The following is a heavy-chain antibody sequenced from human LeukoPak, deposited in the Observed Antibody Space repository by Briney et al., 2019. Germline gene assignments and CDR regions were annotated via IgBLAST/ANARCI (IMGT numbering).Heavy chain of an antibody. CDR3: ARGIRYFDWLPPFDY. V-gene: IGHV4-38-2*02. Sequence: SETLSLTCTVSGYSISSGYYWGWIRQPPGQGLEWIGSIYHSGSTYYNPSLKSRVTISVDTSKNQFSLKLSSVTAADTAVYYCARGIRYFDWLPPFDYWGQGTLVTVSS. J-gene: IGHJ4*02. CDR2: IYHSGST. D-gene: IGHD3-9*01. CDR1: GYSISSGYY.